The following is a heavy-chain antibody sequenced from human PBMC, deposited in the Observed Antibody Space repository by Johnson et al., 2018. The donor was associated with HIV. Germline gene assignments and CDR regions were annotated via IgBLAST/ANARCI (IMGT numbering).Heavy chain of an antibody. V-gene: IGHV3-30*04. CDR1: GFTFSRYA. J-gene: IGHJ3*02. D-gene: IGHD2-2*01. CDR3: SKDQFHRGCCSLVDGFDI. Sequence: QVQLVESGGGVVLPGRSLRLSCAASGFTFSRYAMHWVRQAPGKGLEWVAVISYDGSNKYYADSVKGRFPISRDNSKNTLYLQMTSLRAEDTAVYYCSKDQFHRGCCSLVDGFDIWCPGTLVTVSS. CDR2: ISYDGSNK.